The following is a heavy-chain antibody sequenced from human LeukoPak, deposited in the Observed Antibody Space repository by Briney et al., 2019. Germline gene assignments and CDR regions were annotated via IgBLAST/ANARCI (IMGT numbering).Heavy chain of an antibody. CDR1: GGSIRSSSYY. CDR3: ARRGKPYYYGMDV. CDR2: IYYSGST. Sequence: PSETLSLTCTVSGGSIRSSSYYWGWIRRPPGKGLEWSGSIYYSGSTYYNPSLKSRVTISVDTSKNQFSLKLCSVTAAATAVYYCARRGKPYYYGMDVWGQGPTVTVSS. V-gene: IGHV4-39*01. J-gene: IGHJ6*02. D-gene: IGHD1-14*01.